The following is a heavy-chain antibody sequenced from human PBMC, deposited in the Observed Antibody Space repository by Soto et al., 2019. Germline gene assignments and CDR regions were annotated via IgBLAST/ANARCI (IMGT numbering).Heavy chain of an antibody. CDR1: GFTFSHYA. J-gene: IGHJ3*02. D-gene: IGHD4-17*01. CDR2: VSHDGNNK. CDR3: ARDLGDYPSRADAFDI. Sequence: QVQLVESGGGVVQPGRSLRLSCAASGFTFSHYAMHWVRQAPGKGLEWVALVSHDGNNKYYADSVKGRCTISRDDSKNTLYLQMNSLRAQDTAVFYCARDLGDYPSRADAFDIWGQGTVVTVSS. V-gene: IGHV3-30-3*01.